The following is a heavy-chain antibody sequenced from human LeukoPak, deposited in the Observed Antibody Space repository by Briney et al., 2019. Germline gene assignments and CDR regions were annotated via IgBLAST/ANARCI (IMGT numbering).Heavy chain of an antibody. D-gene: IGHD5-18*01. CDR1: GFTFSNYW. CDR2: IYIDGTGT. J-gene: IGHJ3*02. Sequence: GGSLRLSCAASGFTFSNYWMHWVRQAPGKGLVWVSRIYIDGTGTFYADSVKGRFTISRDNAKNTLYLQMNSLRVEDTAVYYCARAPPSSGYSYHFDIWGQGTMVTVSS. V-gene: IGHV3-74*01. CDR3: ARAPPSSGYSYHFDI.